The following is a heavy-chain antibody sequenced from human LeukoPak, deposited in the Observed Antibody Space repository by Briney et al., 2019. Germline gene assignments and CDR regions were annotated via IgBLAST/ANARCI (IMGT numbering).Heavy chain of an antibody. CDR2: INGRGTTK. D-gene: IGHD6-19*01. J-gene: IGHJ4*02. CDR1: GITLSPYS. CDR3: ARGAVAFDY. V-gene: IGHV3-48*01. Sequence: GGSLRLSCVASGITLSPYSMNWVRQAPGKGLEWLSYINGRGTTKYYADSVKGRFSIARDNAKNSVYLQMNSLRAEDTAVYYCARGAVAFDYWGQGTLVTVSS.